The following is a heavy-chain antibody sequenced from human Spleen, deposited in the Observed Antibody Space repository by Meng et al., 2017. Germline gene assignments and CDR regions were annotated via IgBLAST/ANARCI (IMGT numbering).Heavy chain of an antibody. V-gene: IGHV4-39*01. CDR2: IGHSGFT. CDR1: GGSISTSGYH. Sequence: QVQLQESGPGLVRPSEALSLTRSVSGGSISTSGYHWGWIRQPPGKGLEGIGSIGHSGFTYYTPSLKSRVTVSIDTSRNQFSLWLTSVTAADTAVYYCVRSSGWVKTGFDPWGQGTLVTVSS. J-gene: IGHJ5*02. D-gene: IGHD6-19*01. CDR3: VRSSGWVKTGFDP.